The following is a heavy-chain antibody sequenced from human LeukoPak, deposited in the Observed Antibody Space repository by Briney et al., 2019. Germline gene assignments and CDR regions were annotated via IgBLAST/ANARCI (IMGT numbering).Heavy chain of an antibody. Sequence: GGSLRLSCAASGFTFSSYWMSWVRQAPGKGLEWAANIKQDGSEKYYVDSVKGRFTISRDNAKNSLYLRMNSLRAEDTAVYYCARDQIWFGDGGWFDPWGQGALVTVSS. CDR3: ARDQIWFGDGGWFDP. D-gene: IGHD3-10*01. CDR1: GFTFSSYW. J-gene: IGHJ5*02. CDR2: IKQDGSEK. V-gene: IGHV3-7*03.